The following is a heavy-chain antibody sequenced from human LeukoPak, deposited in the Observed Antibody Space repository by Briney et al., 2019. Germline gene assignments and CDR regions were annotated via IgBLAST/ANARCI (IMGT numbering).Heavy chain of an antibody. CDR1: GGSISSSSYY. J-gene: IGHJ4*02. Sequence: SETLSLTCTVSGGSISSSSYYWSWIRQPPGKGLEWIGYIYYSGSTNYNPSLKSRVTISVDTSKNQFSLKLSSVTAADTAVYYCARVGARSGSYNIDYWGQGTLVTVSS. CDR2: IYYSGST. D-gene: IGHD1-26*01. CDR3: ARVGARSGSYNIDY. V-gene: IGHV4-61*01.